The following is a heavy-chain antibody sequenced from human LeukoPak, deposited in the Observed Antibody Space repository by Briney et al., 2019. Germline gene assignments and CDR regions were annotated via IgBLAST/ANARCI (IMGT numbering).Heavy chain of an antibody. CDR2: IIPILGIP. CDR3: ATTRSTGNYDYYCMDV. V-gene: IGHV1-69*04. Sequence: SVKVSCKSTVGTFSSYAISWVRQAPGQGLEWMGRIIPILGIPNYAQKFQGRVTITADKSTSTAYMELSSLRSEDTALYYCATTRSTGNYDYYCMDVWGQGTTVTVSS. D-gene: IGHD2-2*01. CDR1: VGTFSSYA. J-gene: IGHJ6*02.